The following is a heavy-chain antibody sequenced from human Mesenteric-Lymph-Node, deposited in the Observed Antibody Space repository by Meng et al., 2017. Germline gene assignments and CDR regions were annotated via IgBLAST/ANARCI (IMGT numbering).Heavy chain of an antibody. Sequence: QVQLAQSGAEVKKPGASVKVSCKATGYTFSNYGISWVRQAPGQGLEWMGWISGYSGNTKYAQKLQGRVTMTTDTSTNTAYMELRSLRSDDTAVYYCTRADIAAAGTGGYWGQGTLVTVSS. V-gene: IGHV1-18*01. J-gene: IGHJ4*02. CDR1: GYTFSNYG. CDR2: ISGYSGNT. D-gene: IGHD6-13*01. CDR3: TRADIAAAGTGGY.